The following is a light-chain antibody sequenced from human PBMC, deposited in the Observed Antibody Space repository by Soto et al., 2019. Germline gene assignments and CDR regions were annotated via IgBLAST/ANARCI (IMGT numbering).Light chain of an antibody. J-gene: IGKJ1*01. CDR1: ETISNW. Sequence: DIQMTQSPSPLSASVGDRVTITCRASETISNWLAWYQQKPGKAPKILIYDATSLESGVPSRFSGSRSGTDFTLTISSLQPDDFATYYCQQYNSYSTFGQGTNVEVK. CDR3: QQYNSYST. CDR2: DAT. V-gene: IGKV1-5*01.